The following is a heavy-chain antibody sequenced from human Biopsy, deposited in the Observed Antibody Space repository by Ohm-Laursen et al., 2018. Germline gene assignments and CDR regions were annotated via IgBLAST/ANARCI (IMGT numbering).Heavy chain of an antibody. D-gene: IGHD2-21*01. CDR1: EFTFNDYA. V-gene: IGHV3-9*01. CDR3: ARSLWPEDY. J-gene: IGHJ4*02. CDR2: ISWNSGTT. Sequence: SLRLSCTASEFTFNDYAMYWVRQAPGMGLDWVSGISWNSGTTDYVDSVKGRFTISRDNAENSVYLQMSSLRSEDTAVYYCARSLWPEDYWGQGTLVTVSS.